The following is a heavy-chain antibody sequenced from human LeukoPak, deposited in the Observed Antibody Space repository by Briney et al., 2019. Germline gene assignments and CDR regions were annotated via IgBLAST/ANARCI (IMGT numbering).Heavy chain of an antibody. V-gene: IGHV3-21*01. CDR2: ISSSSSYI. J-gene: IGHJ4*02. CDR3: ARATTYDILTGFSDY. D-gene: IGHD3-9*01. Sequence: GGSLRLSCAASGFTFSSYEMNWVRQAPGKGLEWVSSISSSSSYIYYADSVKGRFTISRDNAKKSLYLQMNSLRAEDTAVYYCARATTYDILTGFSDYWGQGTLVTVSS. CDR1: GFTFSSYE.